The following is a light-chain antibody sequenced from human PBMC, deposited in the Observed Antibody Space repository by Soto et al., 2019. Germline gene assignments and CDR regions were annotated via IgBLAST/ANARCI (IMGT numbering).Light chain of an antibody. J-gene: IGLJ2*01. V-gene: IGLV2-8*01. CDR1: SSDVGTHGY. CDR3: MCYAGGNNWI. CDR2: DVT. Sequence: QSALTQPPSASGSPGQLVTISYTGTSSDVGTHGYVSWYQQHAGKAPKLMIYDVTKRPSGVPDRFSGSKSANTASLTVSGLQAEDEADYYCMCYAGGNNWIFGGGTKVTVL.